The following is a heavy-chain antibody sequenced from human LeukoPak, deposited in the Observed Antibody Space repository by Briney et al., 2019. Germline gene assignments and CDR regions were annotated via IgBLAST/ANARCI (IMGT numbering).Heavy chain of an antibody. CDR1: GFTFTNYW. CDR2: IMKDGGDK. D-gene: IGHD3-10*02. Sequence: GGSLRLSCAVSGFTFTNYWMTWVRQAPGKGLEWVANIMKDGGDKQYVDSVKGRFTISRDNAKNSVYLQMDGLRAEDTAVYYCVRDRDYYVFDLWGQGTLVTVSS. J-gene: IGHJ4*02. CDR3: VRDRDYYVFDL. V-gene: IGHV3-7*01.